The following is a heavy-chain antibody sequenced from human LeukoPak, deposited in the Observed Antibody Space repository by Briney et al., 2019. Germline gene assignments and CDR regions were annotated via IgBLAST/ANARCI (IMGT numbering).Heavy chain of an antibody. CDR2: IDSSGTI. CDR3: ARPAYCGGNCYYFPDY. Sequence: GGSLRLSCAASGFTFSSYWMSWIRQGPGKGLEWVSHIDSSGTIYYADSVKGRATISRDNAKNSLYLQMNSLRAEDTAVYYCARPAYCGGNCYYFPDYWGQGTLVTVSS. CDR1: GFTFSSYW. V-gene: IGHV3-11*04. D-gene: IGHD2-21*02. J-gene: IGHJ4*02.